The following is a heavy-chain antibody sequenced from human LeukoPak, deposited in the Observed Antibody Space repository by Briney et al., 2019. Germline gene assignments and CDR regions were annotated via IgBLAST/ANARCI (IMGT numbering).Heavy chain of an antibody. CDR1: GGTFSSYA. CDR3: ARGYSYGYYYYYYGMDV. V-gene: IGHV1-69*13. CDR2: IIPIFGTA. J-gene: IGHJ6*02. D-gene: IGHD5-18*01. Sequence: SVKVSCKASGGTFSSYAISWVRQAPGQGLEWMGGIIPIFGTANYAQKFQGRVTITADESTSTAYMELSSLRSEDTAVYYCARGYSYGYYYYYYGMDVWGQGTTATVSS.